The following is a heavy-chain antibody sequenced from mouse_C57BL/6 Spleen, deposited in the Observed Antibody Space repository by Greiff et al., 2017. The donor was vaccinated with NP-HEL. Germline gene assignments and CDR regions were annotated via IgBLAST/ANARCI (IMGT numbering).Heavy chain of an antibody. D-gene: IGHD1-1*01. CDR2: IYPGDGDT. CDR1: GYAFSSYW. J-gene: IGHJ2*01. CDR3: ARGGTTVVPYFDY. V-gene: IGHV1-80*01. Sequence: VKVVESGAELVKPGASVKISCKASGYAFSSYWMNWVKQRPGKGLEWIGQIYPGDGDTNYNGKFKGKATLTADKSSSTAYMQLSSLTSEDSAVYFCARGGTTVVPYFDYWGQGTTLTVSS.